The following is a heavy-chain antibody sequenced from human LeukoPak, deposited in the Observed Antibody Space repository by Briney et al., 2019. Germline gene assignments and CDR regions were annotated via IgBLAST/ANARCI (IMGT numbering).Heavy chain of an antibody. CDR1: GFTFSSYA. D-gene: IGHD6-13*01. CDR2: ISYDGSNK. Sequence: GGSLRLSCAASGFTFSSYAMYWVRQAPGKGLEWVAVISYDGSNKYYADSVKGRFTISRDNSKNTLYLQMNSLRAEDTAVYYCARDRVRRIAGSMDVWGKGTTVTVSS. J-gene: IGHJ6*03. CDR3: ARDRVRRIAGSMDV. V-gene: IGHV3-30*01.